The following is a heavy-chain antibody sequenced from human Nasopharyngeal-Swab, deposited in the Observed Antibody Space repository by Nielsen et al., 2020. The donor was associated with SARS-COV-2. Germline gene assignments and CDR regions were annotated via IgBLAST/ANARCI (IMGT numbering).Heavy chain of an antibody. Sequence: WNRQPPGKGLEWVGYINFSGTTNYNPSLKSRVTIPVDTSKNQFSLILNSMTAADTAVYYCARGRGYAYPVDYWGQGILVTVSS. J-gene: IGHJ4*02. CDR2: INFSGTT. D-gene: IGHD1-1*01. CDR3: ARGRGYAYPVDY. V-gene: IGHV4-59*01.